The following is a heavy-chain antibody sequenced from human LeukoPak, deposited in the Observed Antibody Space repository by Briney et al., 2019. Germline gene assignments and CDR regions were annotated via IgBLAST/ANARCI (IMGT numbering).Heavy chain of an antibody. D-gene: IGHD5-24*01. V-gene: IGHV4-39*07. CDR1: GGSISSSSYY. J-gene: IGHJ5*02. CDR2: IYYSGST. Sequence: SETLSLTCTVSGGSISSSSYYWGWIRQPPGKGLEWIGSIYYSGSTYYNPSLKSRVTLSLDTSKTQFSLKLSSVTAADTAVYYCVRDLGSQMATISDWFDPWGQGTLVTVSS. CDR3: VRDLGSQMATISDWFDP.